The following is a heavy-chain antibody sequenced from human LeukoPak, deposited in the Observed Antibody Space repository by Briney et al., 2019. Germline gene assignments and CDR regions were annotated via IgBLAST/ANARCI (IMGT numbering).Heavy chain of an antibody. Sequence: SETLSLTCTVSGGSISGSSNYWGWIRQPPGKGLEWIGSIHYSGYTYYNPSLKSRVTISVDTSKNQFSLKLTSVTAADTAVYYCARPTFASYSSGYHYWGQGTLVTVSS. J-gene: IGHJ4*02. V-gene: IGHV4-39*01. D-gene: IGHD3-22*01. CDR2: IHYSGYT. CDR3: ARPTFASYSSGYHY. CDR1: GGSISGSSNY.